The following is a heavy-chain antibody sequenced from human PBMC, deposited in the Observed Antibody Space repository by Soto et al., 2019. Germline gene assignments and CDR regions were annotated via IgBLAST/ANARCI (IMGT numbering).Heavy chain of an antibody. CDR3: ARPERGYRYGYSIGGMDV. Sequence: GESLKISCKGSGYSFTSYWISWVRQMPGKGLEWMGRIDPSDSYTNYSPSFQGHVTISADKSISTAYLQWSSLKASDTAMYYCARPERGYRYGYSIGGMDVWGQGTTVTVSS. V-gene: IGHV5-10-1*01. J-gene: IGHJ6*02. CDR1: GYSFTSYW. D-gene: IGHD5-18*01. CDR2: IDPSDSYT.